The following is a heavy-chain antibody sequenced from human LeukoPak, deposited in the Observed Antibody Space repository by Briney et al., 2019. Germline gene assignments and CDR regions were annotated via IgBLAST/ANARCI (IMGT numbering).Heavy chain of an antibody. CDR2: IWYDGSNK. CDR3: ARDGYYDFWSGYYVDY. D-gene: IGHD3-3*01. V-gene: IGHV3-33*01. CDR1: GFTFSSYG. Sequence: GRSLRLSCAASGFTFSSYGMHWVRQARGKGLEWVAAIWYDGSNKYYADSVKGRFTISRDNSKNTLYLQMNSLRAEDTAVYYCARDGYYDFWSGYYVDYWGQGTLVTVSS. J-gene: IGHJ4*02.